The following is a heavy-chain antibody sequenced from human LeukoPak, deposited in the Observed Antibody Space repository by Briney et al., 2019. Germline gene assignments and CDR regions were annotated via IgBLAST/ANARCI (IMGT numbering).Heavy chain of an antibody. Sequence: QTGGSLRLSCAASGFTFSDGWMNWVRQAPGKGLEWVAVISHDGSNKYYADSVKGRFTISRDNSKNTLYLQMNSLRAEDTAVYYCAKDFADMAAGLDYWGQGTLVTVSS. CDR2: ISHDGSNK. V-gene: IGHV3-30*18. J-gene: IGHJ4*02. CDR1: GFTFSDGW. CDR3: AKDFADMAAGLDY. D-gene: IGHD6-13*01.